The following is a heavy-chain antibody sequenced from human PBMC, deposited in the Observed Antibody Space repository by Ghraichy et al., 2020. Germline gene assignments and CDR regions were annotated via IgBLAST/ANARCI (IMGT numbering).Heavy chain of an antibody. CDR1: GFTFSSYA. J-gene: IGHJ4*02. D-gene: IGHD2-15*01. V-gene: IGHV3-23*01. CDR3: AKDSCRSTQGLFLESPLGLIDY. Sequence: GESLNISCAASGFTFSSYAMSWVRQAPGKGLEWVSAISGSGGSTYYADSVKGRFTISRDNSKNTLYLQMNSLRAEYTAVYYCAKDSCRSTQGLFLESPLGLIDYWGQGTLVTVSS. CDR2: ISGSGGST.